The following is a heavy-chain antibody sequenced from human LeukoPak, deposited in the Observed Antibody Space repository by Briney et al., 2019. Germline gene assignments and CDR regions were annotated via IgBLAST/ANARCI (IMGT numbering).Heavy chain of an antibody. CDR1: GFTFSNYT. CDR2: ISGSSHRT. CDR3: TRTAGY. Sequence: GGSLRLSCAASGFTFSNYTMSWVRQAPGKGLEWVSAISGSSHRTYYADSVKGRFTISRDNSKNTLYLQMNSLRAEDTAVYYCTRTAGYWGQGTLVTVSS. D-gene: IGHD1-1*01. J-gene: IGHJ4*02. V-gene: IGHV3-23*01.